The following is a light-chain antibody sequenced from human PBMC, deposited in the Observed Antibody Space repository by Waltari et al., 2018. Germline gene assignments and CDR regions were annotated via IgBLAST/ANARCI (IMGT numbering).Light chain of an antibody. CDR1: QTVTTY. CDR2: DAS. J-gene: IGKJ4*01. V-gene: IGKV3-11*01. Sequence: DIVLTQSPATLSLSPGERATLSCRASQTVTTYLAWYQQKPGQPPRLLIYDASNRATGIPARFSGSGSGTDFTLTISSLEPEDVAVYYCQHRYDWPLTFGGGTKVEIK. CDR3: QHRYDWPLT.